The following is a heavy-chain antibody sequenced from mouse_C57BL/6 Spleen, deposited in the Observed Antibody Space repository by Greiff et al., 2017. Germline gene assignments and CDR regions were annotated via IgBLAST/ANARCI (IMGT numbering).Heavy chain of an antibody. CDR2: IDPSDSET. J-gene: IGHJ4*01. Sequence: QVQLQQPGAELVRPGSSVKLSCKASGYTFTSYWMHWVKPRPIQGLEWIGNIDPSDSETHYNQKFKDKATLTVDKSSSTAYMQLSSLTSEDSAVYYCARGYYYGSSYDYNAMDYWGQGTSVTGSS. D-gene: IGHD1-1*01. CDR3: ARGYYYGSSYDYNAMDY. CDR1: GYTFTSYW. V-gene: IGHV1-52*01.